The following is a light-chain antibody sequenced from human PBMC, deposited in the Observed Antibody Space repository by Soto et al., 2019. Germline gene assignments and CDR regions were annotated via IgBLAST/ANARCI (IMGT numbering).Light chain of an antibody. V-gene: IGLV2-14*03. Sequence: QSVLTQPASVSGSPGQSITISCTGTSSDNGAYDYVSWFQQYSGKAPTLIIYEVRFRPSGVSSRFSGSKSGNTASLTISGLQTEDEADYYCGSYASATLIFGGGTKLTVL. J-gene: IGLJ2*01. CDR3: GSYASATLI. CDR1: SSDNGAYDY. CDR2: EVR.